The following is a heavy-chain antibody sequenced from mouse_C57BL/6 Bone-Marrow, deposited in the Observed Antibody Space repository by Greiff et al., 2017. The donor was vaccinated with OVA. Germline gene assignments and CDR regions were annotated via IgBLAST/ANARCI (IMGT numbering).Heavy chain of an antibody. Sequence: VQLQQYGPELVKPGASVKISCKASGYAFSSSWMNWVKQRPGKGLEWIGRIYPGDGDTNYNGKFKGKATLTADKSSSTAYMQLSSLTSEDSAVYFCARSPDGPYWYFDVWGTGTTVTVSS. CDR2: IYPGDGDT. CDR3: ARSPDGPYWYFDV. D-gene: IGHD2-3*01. CDR1: GYAFSSSW. J-gene: IGHJ1*03. V-gene: IGHV1-82*01.